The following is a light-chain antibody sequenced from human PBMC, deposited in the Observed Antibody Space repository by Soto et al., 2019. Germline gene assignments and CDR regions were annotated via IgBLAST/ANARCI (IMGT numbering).Light chain of an antibody. Sequence: QSALAQPASVSGSPGQSITISCTGTSSDIGDHNCVSWYQQHPGKAPKLIIYNVTNRPSEISNRFSGSKSGNTASLTISGLQAEDEADYYCNSYTSTFTYVFGTGTKLTVL. CDR1: SSDIGDHNC. CDR2: NVT. V-gene: IGLV2-14*03. CDR3: NSYTSTFTYV. J-gene: IGLJ1*01.